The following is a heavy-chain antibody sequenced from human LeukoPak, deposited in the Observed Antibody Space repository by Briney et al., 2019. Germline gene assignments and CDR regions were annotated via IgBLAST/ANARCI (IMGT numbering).Heavy chain of an antibody. Sequence: SETLSLTCSVSGDSISYFYWSWIRQPAGKGLEWIGRMSSSGNNDYNASLKSRVTMSVDTSKNQLSLKVISVTAADTAVYYCARDRHWTNDWVFDYWGQGSLVTVSS. J-gene: IGHJ4*02. CDR1: GDSISYFY. V-gene: IGHV4-4*07. CDR3: ARDRHWTNDWVFDY. CDR2: MSSSGNN. D-gene: IGHD1/OR15-1a*01.